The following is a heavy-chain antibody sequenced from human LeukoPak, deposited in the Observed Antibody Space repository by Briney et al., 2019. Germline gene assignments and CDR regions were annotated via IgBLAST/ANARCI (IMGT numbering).Heavy chain of an antibody. CDR2: MNPNSDNT. V-gene: IGHV1-8*01. Sequence: ASVKDSCKASGYTFTSYDINWVRQATGQELEWMGWMNPNSDNTRYVQKFQGRVIMTRNNSMRTAYMEISSVRSEDTAVYYCARADKQWLVREYFQHWGQGTLVTVS. J-gene: IGHJ1*01. D-gene: IGHD6-19*01. CDR3: ARADKQWLVREYFQH. CDR1: GYTFTSYD.